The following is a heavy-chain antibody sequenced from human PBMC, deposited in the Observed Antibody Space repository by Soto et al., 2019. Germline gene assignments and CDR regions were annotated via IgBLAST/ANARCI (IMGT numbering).Heavy chain of an antibody. Sequence: EVQMLESGGGLVQPGGSLRLSCAASGFTFSSYALTWVRQAPGKGLDWVSSITGSGDYTRYTDSVKGRFTITRDNAKNTLFLQMKSLRADDTAIYYCGKDPNGDYFGAFDFWGQGTMVTVSS. V-gene: IGHV3-23*01. J-gene: IGHJ3*01. D-gene: IGHD4-17*01. CDR3: GKDPNGDYFGAFDF. CDR2: ITGSGDYT. CDR1: GFTFSSYA.